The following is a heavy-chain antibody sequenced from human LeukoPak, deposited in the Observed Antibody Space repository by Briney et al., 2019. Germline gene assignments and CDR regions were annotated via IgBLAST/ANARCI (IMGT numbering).Heavy chain of an antibody. D-gene: IGHD6-19*01. CDR2: IYYSGST. CDR3: ARGIAVAGYYMDV. CDR1: GGSISSYY. J-gene: IGHJ6*03. V-gene: IGHV4-59*12. Sequence: SETLSLTCTVSGGSISSYYWSWIRQPPGKGLEWIGYIYYSGSTNYNPSLKSRVTISVDTSKNQFSLKLSSVTAADTAVYYCARGIAVAGYYMDVWGKGTTVTVSS.